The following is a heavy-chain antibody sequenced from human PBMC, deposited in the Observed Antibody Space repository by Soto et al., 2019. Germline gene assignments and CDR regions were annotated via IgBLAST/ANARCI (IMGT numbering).Heavy chain of an antibody. D-gene: IGHD3-22*01. CDR3: AIQGYDSSGYYYLPRYYFDY. J-gene: IGHJ4*02. CDR1: GGSISSRNYY. CDR2: IYYSGST. Sequence: SETLSLTCTVSGGSISSRNYYWGWIRQPPGKGLEWIGSIYYSGSTYHNPSLKSRVTISVDTSKNQFSLKLSSVTAADTAVYYCAIQGYDSSGYYYLPRYYFDYWGQGTLVTVSS. V-gene: IGHV4-39*01.